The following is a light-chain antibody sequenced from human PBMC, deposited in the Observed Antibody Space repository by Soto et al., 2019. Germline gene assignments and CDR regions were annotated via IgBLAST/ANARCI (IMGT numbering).Light chain of an antibody. CDR2: GAS. V-gene: IGKV3-15*01. J-gene: IGKJ5*01. CDR3: QQCGSSPIT. Sequence: EIVMTQSPATLSVSPGERATFSCRASQSVRSNLAWYQQKPGQAPRLLIYGASTRATGIPARFSGSGSGTEFTLTISRLEPEDFALYYCQQCGSSPITFGQGTRLEIK. CDR1: QSVRSN.